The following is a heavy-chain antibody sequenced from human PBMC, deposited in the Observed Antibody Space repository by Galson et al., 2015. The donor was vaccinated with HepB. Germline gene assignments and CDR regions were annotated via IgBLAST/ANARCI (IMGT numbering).Heavy chain of an antibody. CDR2: VSTYNGNT. D-gene: IGHD1-1*01. CDR3: ARDSADDSRFDP. V-gene: IGHV1-18*04. J-gene: IGHJ5*02. CDR1: GYSFTTYG. Sequence: SVKVSCKASGYSFTTYGVSWVRQAPGQGLEWVGWVSTYNGNTNYAHKLQGRVTLTTDTSTSTAYMELRSLTSDDTAMYYCARDSADDSRFDPWGQGTLVTVSS.